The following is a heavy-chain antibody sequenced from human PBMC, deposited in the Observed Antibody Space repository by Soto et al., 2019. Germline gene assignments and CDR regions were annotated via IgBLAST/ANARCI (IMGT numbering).Heavy chain of an antibody. Sequence: GGSLRLSCAASGFTFSVHSMNWVRRAPGKGLEWVSYISSTSSARYYADSVRGRLTISRDNVKYSLYLQMNSLTDEDTAVYYCARDSDIYYGMDVWGQGTTVTVSS. V-gene: IGHV3-48*02. CDR3: ARDSDIYYGMDV. D-gene: IGHD3-9*01. J-gene: IGHJ6*02. CDR2: ISSTSSAR. CDR1: GFTFSVHS.